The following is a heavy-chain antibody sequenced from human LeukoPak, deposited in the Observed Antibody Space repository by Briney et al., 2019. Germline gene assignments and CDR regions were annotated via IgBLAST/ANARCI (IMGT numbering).Heavy chain of an antibody. J-gene: IGHJ4*02. V-gene: IGHV3-23*01. CDR1: GFTFGDYG. Sequence: PGGSLRLSCAASGFTFGDYGMSWVRQAPGKGLEWVSTVSGSGGSTYYADSVKGRFTISRDNSNNTLYLEMNSLRAEDTAVYYCAKGAASRGYTYVANWGQGTLVTVSS. CDR3: AKGAASRGYTYVAN. CDR2: VSGSGGST. D-gene: IGHD5-18*01.